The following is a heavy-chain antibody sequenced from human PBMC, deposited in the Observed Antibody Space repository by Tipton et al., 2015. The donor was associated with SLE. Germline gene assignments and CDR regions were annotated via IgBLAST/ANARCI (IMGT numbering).Heavy chain of an antibody. V-gene: IGHV3-30*04. D-gene: IGHD3-10*01. CDR2: ISYDGSNK. Sequence: SLRLSCAASGFTFSSYAMHWVRQAPGKGLEWVAVISYDGSNKYYADSVKGRFTISRDNSKNTLYLQMNSLRAEDTAVYYCAKELSDYYGVGGYYYYMDVWGKGTTVTVSS. CDR1: GFTFSSYA. CDR3: AKELSDYYGVGGYYYYMDV. J-gene: IGHJ6*03.